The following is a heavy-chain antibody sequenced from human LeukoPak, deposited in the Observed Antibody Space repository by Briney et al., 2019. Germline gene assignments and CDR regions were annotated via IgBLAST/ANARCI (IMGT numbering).Heavy chain of an antibody. J-gene: IGHJ6*03. CDR1: GYTFTNNG. Sequence: ASVKVSCKASGYTFTNNGIHWVRQAPGQGLEWMGWIGAFNGYTNYARNLQGRVTMTTDTSTSTAYMELRSLRSDDTAIYYCARGSTKVTSVIHMDVWGKGTTVTVSS. V-gene: IGHV1-18*01. CDR2: IGAFNGYT. CDR3: ARGSTKVTSVIHMDV. D-gene: IGHD4-11*01.